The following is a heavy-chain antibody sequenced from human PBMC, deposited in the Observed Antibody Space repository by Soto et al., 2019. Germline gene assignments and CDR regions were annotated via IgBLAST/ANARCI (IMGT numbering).Heavy chain of an antibody. J-gene: IGHJ4*02. V-gene: IGHV4-34*01. CDR1: GGSFSGYY. CDR2: INHSGIT. CDR3: ARRQLNYDFWSGYYRQAPFDY. Sequence: SETLSLTCAVYGGSFSGYYCSWIRQPPWKGLEWIGEINHSGITNYNPSLKSRVTISVDTSKNQFSLKLSSVTAADTAVYYCARRQLNYDFWSGYYRQAPFDYWGQGTLVTVSS. D-gene: IGHD3-3*01.